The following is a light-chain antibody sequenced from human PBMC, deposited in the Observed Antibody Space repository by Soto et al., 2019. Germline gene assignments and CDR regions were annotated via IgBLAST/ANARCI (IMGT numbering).Light chain of an antibody. CDR1: QSVSSSY. Sequence: EIVLTQSPGTLSLSPGERATLSCRASQSVSSSYLAWYQQKPGQAPMLLIYGASSRAAGIPDRFSGSGSATDFTLTSSRLEPEDFAVYYCQQYGSSPPLTFGGGTKVEIK. CDR2: GAS. V-gene: IGKV3-20*01. CDR3: QQYGSSPPLT. J-gene: IGKJ4*01.